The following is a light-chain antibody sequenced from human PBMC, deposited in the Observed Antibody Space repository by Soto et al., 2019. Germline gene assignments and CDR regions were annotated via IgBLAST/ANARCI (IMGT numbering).Light chain of an antibody. CDR3: CSWTSSSTYV. V-gene: IGLV2-14*01. J-gene: IGLJ1*01. Sequence: QSVLIQPASVSGSPGQSITISCTGTGSDVGGYNSVSWYQQHPGKAPTLVIYDVNNRPSGVSNRFSGSKSGNTASLTISGLQAEDEADYYCCSWTSSSTYVFGTGTKLTVL. CDR2: DVN. CDR1: GSDVGGYNS.